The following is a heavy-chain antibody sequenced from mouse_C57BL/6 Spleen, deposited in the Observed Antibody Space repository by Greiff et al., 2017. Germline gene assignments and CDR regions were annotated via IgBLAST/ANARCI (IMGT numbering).Heavy chain of an antibody. CDR3: ARGRVYFDY. Sequence: VQLQQPGAELVKPGASVKMSCKASGYTSTSYWITWVKQRPGQGLEWIGDIYPGSGSTNYNEKFKSKATLTVDTSSSTACMQLSSLTSEDSAVYYCARGRVYFDYWGQGTTLTVSS. CDR1: GYTSTSYW. CDR2: IYPGSGST. V-gene: IGHV1-55*01. J-gene: IGHJ2*01.